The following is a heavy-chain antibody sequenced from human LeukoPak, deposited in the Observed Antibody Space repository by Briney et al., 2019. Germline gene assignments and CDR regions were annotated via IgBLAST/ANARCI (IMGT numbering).Heavy chain of an antibody. CDR2: INPNSGGT. V-gene: IGHV1-2*02. D-gene: IGHD3-9*01. CDR3: ARDYDILTGYGAGPMDV. CDR1: GYTFTGYY. J-gene: IGHJ6*03. Sequence: ASVKVSCKASGYTFTGYYMHWVRQAPGQGLEWMGWINPNSGGTNYAQKFQGRVTMTRDTSISTAYMELSRPRSDDTAVYYCARDYDILTGYGAGPMDVWCKGTTVTVSS.